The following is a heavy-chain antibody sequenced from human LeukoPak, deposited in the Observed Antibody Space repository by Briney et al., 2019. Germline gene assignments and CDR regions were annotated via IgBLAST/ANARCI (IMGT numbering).Heavy chain of an antibody. CDR3: AKDPCSGGSCYSADY. CDR1: GFTFSSYW. CDR2: INSDGSST. V-gene: IGHV3-74*01. J-gene: IGHJ4*02. Sequence: GGSLRLSCAASGFTFSSYWMHWVRQAPGKGLVWVSRINSDGSSTSYADSVKGQFTISRDNSKNTLYLQMTSLRAEDMAVYYCAKDPCSGGSCYSADYWGQGTLVTVSS. D-gene: IGHD2-15*01.